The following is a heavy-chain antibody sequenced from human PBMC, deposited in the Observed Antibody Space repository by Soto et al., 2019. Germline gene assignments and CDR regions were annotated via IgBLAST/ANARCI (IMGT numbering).Heavy chain of an antibody. CDR3: AKFGPIWFGELPHNWLDP. CDR1: GFTFSSYS. J-gene: IGHJ5*02. Sequence: PGGSLXLSCAASGFTFSSYSMSWVRQAPGKGLEWVSAISGSGGSTYYADSVKGRFTIARDNSKNTLYLQMNSLRAEDTAVYYCAKFGPIWFGELPHNWLDPWGQGTLVTVSS. CDR2: ISGSGGST. V-gene: IGHV3-23*01. D-gene: IGHD3-10*01.